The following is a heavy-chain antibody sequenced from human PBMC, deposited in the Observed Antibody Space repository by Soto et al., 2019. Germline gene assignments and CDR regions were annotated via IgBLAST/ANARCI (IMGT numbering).Heavy chain of an antibody. CDR2: IWYDGSNK. J-gene: IGHJ4*02. Sequence: VQLVESGGGVVQPGKSLRLSCAASGFTFSTYGMHWVRQAPGKGLEWVAVIWYDGSNKYHGDSLKGRFTISRDNSKNTLYLQINNLRAEDTAVYYCGRDGALGDRAVVDSWGQGTVVTVSS. CDR3: GRDGALGDRAVVDS. D-gene: IGHD5-18*01. CDR1: GFTFSTYG. V-gene: IGHV3-33*01.